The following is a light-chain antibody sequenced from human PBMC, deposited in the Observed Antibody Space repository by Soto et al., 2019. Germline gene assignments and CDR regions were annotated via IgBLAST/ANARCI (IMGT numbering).Light chain of an antibody. CDR2: RDT. CDR1: KIGSKN. J-gene: IGLJ2*01. V-gene: IGLV3-9*01. Sequence: SYELTQSVSVSVALGQTASIACGGNKIGSKNVHWYQQKPGQAPTLVLYRDTKRPSGSPERFSASNSGNTATLTITRVEAGDEADYYCQVWGSDTAVFGGGTKVTVL. CDR3: QVWGSDTAV.